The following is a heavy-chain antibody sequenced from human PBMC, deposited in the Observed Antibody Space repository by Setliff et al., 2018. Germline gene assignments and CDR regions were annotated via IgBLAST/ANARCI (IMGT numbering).Heavy chain of an antibody. CDR1: GDFISSGSYY. CDR3: ARDPGYPSGVAGGFDT. D-gene: IGHD2-2*03. J-gene: IGHJ3*02. V-gene: IGHV4-61*09. CDR2: VSSRGNT. Sequence: PSETLSLTCSLSGDFISSGSYYWSWIRQTAGNGLEWIGHVSSRGNTNYNPSLKSRVTISIDTSSKHFSLILTSATAADTAVYYCARDPGYPSGVAGGFDTWGQGTTVTVSS.